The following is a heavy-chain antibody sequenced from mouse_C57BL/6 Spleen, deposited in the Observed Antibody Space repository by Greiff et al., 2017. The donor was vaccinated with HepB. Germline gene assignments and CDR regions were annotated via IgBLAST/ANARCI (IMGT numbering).Heavy chain of an antibody. CDR1: GFTFSNYW. CDR3: TGGYYAMDY. J-gene: IGHJ4*01. CDR2: IRLKSDNYAT. Sequence: EVKVEESGGGLVQPGGSMKLSCVASGFTFSNYWMNWVRQSPEKGLEWVAQIRLKSDNYATHYAESAKGRFTISRDDSKSSVYLQMNNLRAEDTGIYYCTGGYYAMDYWGQGTSVTVSS. V-gene: IGHV6-3*01.